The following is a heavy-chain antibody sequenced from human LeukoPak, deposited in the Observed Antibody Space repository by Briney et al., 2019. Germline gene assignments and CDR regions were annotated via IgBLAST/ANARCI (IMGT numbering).Heavy chain of an antibody. CDR3: VRDLGGRSGH. V-gene: IGHV3-74*01. Sequence: GGSLRLSCAASGFTFSSNWMHWVRQAPGKGLVWVSRINEDGSTTNYADSEKGRFTIFRDNAKNTPYLQMNSLRAEDTAVYYCVRDLGGRSGHWGQGTLVTVSS. D-gene: IGHD1-26*01. CDR2: INEDGSTT. J-gene: IGHJ4*02. CDR1: GFTFSSNW.